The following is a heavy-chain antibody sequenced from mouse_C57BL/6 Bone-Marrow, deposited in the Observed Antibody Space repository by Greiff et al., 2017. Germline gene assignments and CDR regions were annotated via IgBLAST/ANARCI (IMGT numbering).Heavy chain of an antibody. CDR1: GYTFTSYW. D-gene: IGHD2-12*01. CDR3: ARSGEYDGTPIDY. J-gene: IGHJ2*01. Sequence: VQLQQPGAELVRPGSSVKLSCKASGYTFTSYWMHWVKQRPIQGLEWIGNIDPSDSETHYNQKFKDKATLTVDKSSSTAYMQLSSLTSEDSAVYYCARSGEYDGTPIDYWGQGTTLTVTS. CDR2: IDPSDSET. V-gene: IGHV1-52*01.